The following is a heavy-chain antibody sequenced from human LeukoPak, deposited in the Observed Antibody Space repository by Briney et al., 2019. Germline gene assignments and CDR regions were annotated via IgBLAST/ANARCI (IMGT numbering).Heavy chain of an antibody. CDR1: GFTVNSNY. Sequence: GGSLRLSCAASGFTVNSNYMSWVRQAPGKGLEWVSVLYSGGTTYYADSVKGRFTISRDNSKNTLYLQMNSLRAEDTAVYYCARDFETDISDAFDVWGQGTMVTVSS. V-gene: IGHV3-66*01. J-gene: IGHJ3*01. CDR2: LYSGGTT. CDR3: ARDFETDISDAFDV. D-gene: IGHD3-9*01.